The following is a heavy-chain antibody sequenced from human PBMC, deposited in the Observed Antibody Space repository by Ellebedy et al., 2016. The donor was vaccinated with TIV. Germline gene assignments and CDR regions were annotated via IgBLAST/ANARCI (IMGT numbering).Heavy chain of an antibody. J-gene: IGHJ4*02. CDR1: GFIFNSYV. V-gene: IGHV3-74*01. CDR3: LAVVTAIPN. D-gene: IGHD2-21*02. Sequence: GESLKTSXPASGFIFNSYVINWLRQAAVKGLEWVSRINSDGSTTSYADSVKGRFTISRDNAKNTLYLQMNSLRAEDTAVYYCLAVVTAIPNWGQGTLVTVSS. CDR2: INSDGSTT.